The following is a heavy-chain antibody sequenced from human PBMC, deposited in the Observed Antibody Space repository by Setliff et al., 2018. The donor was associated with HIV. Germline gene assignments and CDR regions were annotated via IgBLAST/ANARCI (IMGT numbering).Heavy chain of an antibody. V-gene: IGHV4-59*01. CDR1: GGSISSYY. Sequence: RPSETLSLTCTVSGGSISSYYWTWIRQPPGKGLEWIGYIHYSGSINYNPSLKSRVNISGDSSKKQVYLMLSSVTAADTTVYFCARVPSSGWYGGHHYMDVWGKGAAVNRLL. CDR2: IHYSGSI. D-gene: IGHD6-19*01. J-gene: IGHJ6*03. CDR3: ARVPSSGWYGGHHYMDV.